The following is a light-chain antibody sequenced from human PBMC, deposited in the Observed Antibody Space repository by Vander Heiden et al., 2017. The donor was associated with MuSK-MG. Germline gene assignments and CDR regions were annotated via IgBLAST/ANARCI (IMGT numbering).Light chain of an antibody. CDR1: RSNIGSNA. Sequence: SVLTQPPSASGTPGPRVTISCSGSRSNIGSNAVNWYQQLPGTAPKLLIYRNTQRPSGVPDRFSGSKSGTSASLAISGLQAEDEADYYCEAWDDSLNGVVFGGGTKLTVL. V-gene: IGLV1-44*01. CDR2: RNT. CDR3: EAWDDSLNGVV. J-gene: IGLJ3*02.